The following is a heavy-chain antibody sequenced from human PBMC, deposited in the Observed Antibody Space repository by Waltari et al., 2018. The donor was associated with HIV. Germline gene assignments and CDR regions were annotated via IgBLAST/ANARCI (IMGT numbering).Heavy chain of an antibody. V-gene: IGHV4-39*01. CDR2: IYYSGIS. CDR3: ARRPYCSSASCYPSDARGAFDI. D-gene: IGHD2-15*01. CDR1: GGSISTSGYY. Sequence: QLQLQQSGPGLVKPSETLSLICTVSGGSISTSGYYWGWIRQPPGKGLEWIGSIYYSGISYNNPSLKSRVTISADTSRNQFSLWLSSGTAADTAVHYCARRPYCSSASCYPSDARGAFDIWGQGTMVTVSS. J-gene: IGHJ3*02.